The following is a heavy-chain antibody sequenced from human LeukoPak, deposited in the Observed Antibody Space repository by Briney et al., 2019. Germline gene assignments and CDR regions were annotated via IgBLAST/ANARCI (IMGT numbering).Heavy chain of an antibody. CDR3: ASRGDGFFDAFDI. CDR1: GFTFSSYG. V-gene: IGHV3-21*01. J-gene: IGHJ3*02. CDR2: ISSSSSYI. Sequence: GSLRLSCAASGFTFSSYGMSWVRQAPGKGLEWVSSISSSSSYIYYADSVKGRFTISRDNAKNSLYLQMNSLRAEDTAVYYCASRGDGFFDAFDIWGQGTMVTVSS. D-gene: IGHD5-24*01.